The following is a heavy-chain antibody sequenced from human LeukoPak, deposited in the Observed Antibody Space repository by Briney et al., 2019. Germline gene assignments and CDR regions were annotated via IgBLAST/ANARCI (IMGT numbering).Heavy chain of an antibody. D-gene: IGHD4-17*01. Sequence: PSETLSLTCAVSGVSFDDYYWAWVRQTPGKGLEWIGEINHSGYTNDSPSLKSRVTLSIDTSRKQFSLNLRSVTVADAGIYYCTRMTTGHDYWGQGTLVTIPS. J-gene: IGHJ4*02. CDR3: TRMTTGHDY. CDR2: INHSGYT. V-gene: IGHV4-34*01. CDR1: GVSFDDYY.